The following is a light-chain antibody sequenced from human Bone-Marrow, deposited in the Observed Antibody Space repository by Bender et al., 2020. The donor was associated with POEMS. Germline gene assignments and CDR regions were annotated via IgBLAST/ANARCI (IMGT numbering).Light chain of an antibody. CDR2: SSH. V-gene: IGLV1-44*01. CDR1: SSNIGAHA. Sequence: QSVLTQPPSASGTPGQRVTISCSGGSSNIGAHAVNWYQHLPGTAPKLLIYSSHRRPSEVPDRFSGSRSGTSASLAISGLQSEDEADYYCAAWDASLNGRLFGGGTKLTVL. CDR3: AAWDASLNGRL. J-gene: IGLJ3*02.